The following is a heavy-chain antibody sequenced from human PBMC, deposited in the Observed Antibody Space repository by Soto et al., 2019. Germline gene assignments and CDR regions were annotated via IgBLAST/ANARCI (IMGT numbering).Heavy chain of an antibody. J-gene: IGHJ4*02. CDR1: GFTFSSYW. D-gene: IGHD3-16*01. CDR3: ATSISVGGGG. Sequence: EVHLVESGGGLVQPGGSLRLSCAASGFTFSSYWMHWVRQAPGKGLVWVSRINSDGSSIRYADSVKGRFTISRDNAKKTLYLQMNNLRADDTAVYYCATSISVGGGGWGQGTLVTVSS. CDR2: INSDGSSI. V-gene: IGHV3-74*01.